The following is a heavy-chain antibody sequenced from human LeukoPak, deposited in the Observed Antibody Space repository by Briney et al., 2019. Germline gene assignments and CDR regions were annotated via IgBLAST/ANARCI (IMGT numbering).Heavy chain of an antibody. V-gene: IGHV1-46*01. CDR2: INPSGGST. D-gene: IGHD5-24*01. J-gene: IGHJ4*02. CDR3: ARVDNSPTPLQWHFDY. Sequence: ASVKVSCKASGYTFTSYYMHWVRQAPGQGLEWMGIINPSGGSTSYAQKFQGRVTMTGDTSTSTVYMELSSLRSEDTAVYYCARVDNSPTPLQWHFDYWGQGTLVTVSS. CDR1: GYTFTSYY.